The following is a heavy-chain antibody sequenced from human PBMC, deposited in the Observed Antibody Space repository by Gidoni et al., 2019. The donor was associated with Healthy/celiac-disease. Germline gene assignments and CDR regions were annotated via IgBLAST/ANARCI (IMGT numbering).Heavy chain of an antibody. CDR3: ASGYGGRYFDY. D-gene: IGHD5-12*01. V-gene: IGHV4-59*01. Sequence: QVQLQESGPGLVKPSETLSLTCTVSGGSISSYYWSWIRQPPGKGLAWIGYIYYSGSTNYNPSLKSRVTISVDTSKNQFSLKLSSVTAADTAVYYCASGYGGRYFDYWGQGTLVTVSS. CDR1: GGSISSYY. J-gene: IGHJ4*02. CDR2: IYYSGST.